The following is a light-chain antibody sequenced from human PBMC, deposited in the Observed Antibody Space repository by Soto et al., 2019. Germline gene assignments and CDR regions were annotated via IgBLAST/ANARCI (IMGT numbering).Light chain of an antibody. CDR3: QVWDSSSDHVV. J-gene: IGLJ2*01. CDR2: DDS. V-gene: IGLV3-21*02. Sequence: SYELTQPPSVSVAPGQTATITCGGNNIGSKSVHWYQQKPGQAPVLVVYDDSDRPSGIPERFSGSNSGNTATLTISRVEAGDEADYYCQVWDSSSDHVVFGGGTKLTGL. CDR1: NIGSKS.